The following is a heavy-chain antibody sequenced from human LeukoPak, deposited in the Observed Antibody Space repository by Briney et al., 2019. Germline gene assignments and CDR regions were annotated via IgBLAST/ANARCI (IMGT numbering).Heavy chain of an antibody. CDR2: ISWNSGSI. CDR1: GFTFDDYA. V-gene: IGHV3-9*01. D-gene: IGHD2-15*01. CDR3: ANGGSEDFDY. Sequence: GGSQRLSCAASGFTFDDYAMHWVRQAPGKGLEWVSGISWNSGSIGYADSVKGRFTISRDNAKNSLYLQMNSLRAEDTAVYYCANGGSEDFDYWGQGTLVTVSS. J-gene: IGHJ4*02.